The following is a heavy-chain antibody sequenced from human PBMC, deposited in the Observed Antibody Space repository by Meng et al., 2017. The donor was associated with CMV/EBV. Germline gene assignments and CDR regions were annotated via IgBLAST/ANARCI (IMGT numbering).Heavy chain of an antibody. CDR3: VTLPSTDYDVNDY. J-gene: IGHJ4*02. CDR1: GFTFSNYG. Sequence: QVQLVESVGGGVQPGGSLRLSCNASGFTFSNYGMHWVRQPPGKGLQWVSFIRYDRITKYYTDSVKGRFTISRDNSKNTLYLEMNNLRPEDTALYFCVTLPSTDYDVNDYWGQGTLVTVSS. CDR2: IRYDRITK. D-gene: IGHD3-22*01. V-gene: IGHV3-30*02.